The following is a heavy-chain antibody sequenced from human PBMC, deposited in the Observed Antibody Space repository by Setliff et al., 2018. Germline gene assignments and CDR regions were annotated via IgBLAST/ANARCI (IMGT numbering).Heavy chain of an antibody. Sequence: ASVKVSCKASGYIFRDYYIHWVRQAPGQGLERMGWINPNSGGREYAEAFQGRVTMTGDTSIRTAFMELSGLTPDDTAVYYCAGPFDVGPYPRPIDGLDLWGQGTRVTVSS. CDR1: GYIFRDYY. D-gene: IGHD3-9*01. CDR2: INPNSGGR. V-gene: IGHV1-2*02. J-gene: IGHJ3*01. CDR3: AGPFDVGPYPRPIDGLDL.